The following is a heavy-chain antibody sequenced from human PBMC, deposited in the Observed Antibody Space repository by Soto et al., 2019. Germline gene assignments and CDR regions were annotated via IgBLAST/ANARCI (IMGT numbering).Heavy chain of an antibody. CDR1: GGSISSSNW. CDR2: IYHSGST. J-gene: IGHJ3*02. Sequence: SETLSLTCAVSGGSISSSNWWSWVRQPPGKGLEWIGEIYHSGSTNYNPSLKSRVTISVDRSKNQFSLKLSSVTAADTAVYYCASATIVVVTAIDAFDIWGQGTMVTVSS. CDR3: ASATIVVVTAIDAFDI. D-gene: IGHD2-21*02. V-gene: IGHV4-4*02.